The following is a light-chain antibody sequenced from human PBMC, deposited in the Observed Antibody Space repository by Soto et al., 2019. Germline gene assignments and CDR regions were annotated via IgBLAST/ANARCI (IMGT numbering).Light chain of an antibody. J-gene: IGLJ1*01. CDR1: SSNIGSNY. V-gene: IGLV1-47*01. CDR3: AAWDDSLSGDV. Sequence: QSVLTQPPSASGTPGQRVTISCSGSSSNIGSNYVYWYQQLPGTAPKLLIYRNNQRPSGVPDRFSGSKSGTSASLAISGLRSEYEADYYCAAWDDSLSGDVFGTGTKVTVL. CDR2: RNN.